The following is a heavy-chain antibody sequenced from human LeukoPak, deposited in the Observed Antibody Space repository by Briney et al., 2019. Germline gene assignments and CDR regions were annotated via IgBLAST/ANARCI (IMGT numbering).Heavy chain of an antibody. CDR3: ARMYYYDSSGYYYDY. CDR2: IYNSGST. D-gene: IGHD3-22*01. Sequence: SETLSLTCTVSGGSVSSGDYYWSWIRQPPGKGLEWIGYIYNSGSTYYNPSLKSRVAISVDRSKNQFSLKLSSVTAADTAVYYCARMYYYDSSGYYYDYWGQGTLVTVSS. V-gene: IGHV4-30-4*01. CDR1: GGSVSSGDYY. J-gene: IGHJ4*02.